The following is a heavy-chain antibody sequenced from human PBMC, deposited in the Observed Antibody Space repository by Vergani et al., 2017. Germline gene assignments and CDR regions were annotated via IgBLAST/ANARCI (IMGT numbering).Heavy chain of an antibody. V-gene: IGHV3-23*01. Sequence: EVQLLESGGGLVQPGGSLRLSCAASGFTFSSYAMSWVRQAPGKGLEWVSAISGSGGSTYYADSVKGRFTISRDNSKNTLYLQMNSLRAEDTAVYYCAKGSYYDFWSGYYLHYWGQGTLVTVSS. CDR1: GFTFSSYA. D-gene: IGHD3-3*01. CDR2: ISGSGGST. J-gene: IGHJ4*02. CDR3: AKGSYYDFWSGYYLHY.